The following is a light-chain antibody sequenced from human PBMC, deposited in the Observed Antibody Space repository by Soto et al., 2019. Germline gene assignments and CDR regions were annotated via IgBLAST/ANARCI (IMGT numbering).Light chain of an antibody. CDR2: GDS. J-gene: IGKJ1*01. V-gene: IGKV3-15*01. Sequence: EIVMTQSPATLSVSPGDRATLSCRASQSIGSNLALYRQKPGQAPRRLIYGDSTRAPGIPARFSGSGSETEFTLTVNSLQSEDFAIYYCQQWIRWTFGQGTRLEIK. CDR3: QQWIRWT. CDR1: QSIGSN.